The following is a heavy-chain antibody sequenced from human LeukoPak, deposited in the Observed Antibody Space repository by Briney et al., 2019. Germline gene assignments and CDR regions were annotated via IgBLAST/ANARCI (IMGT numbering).Heavy chain of an antibody. V-gene: IGHV3-64*01. CDR3: ARPGDDYGDPFGY. CDR2: ISSNGGST. J-gene: IGHJ4*02. D-gene: IGHD4-17*01. Sequence: GGSLRLSCAASGFTFSSYAMHWVRQAPGKGLEYVSAISSNGGSTYYANSVKGGFTISRDNSKNTLYLQMGSLRAEDMAVYYCARPGDDYGDPFGYWGQGTLVTVSS. CDR1: GFTFSSYA.